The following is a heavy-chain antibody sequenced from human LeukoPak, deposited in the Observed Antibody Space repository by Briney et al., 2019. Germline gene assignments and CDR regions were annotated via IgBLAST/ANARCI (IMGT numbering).Heavy chain of an antibody. V-gene: IGHV1-46*01. Sequence: ASVKVSCKAFGYTFTSNYMHWVRQAPGQGPEWMGVISPSGGSTTYAQKFQGRVTITADESTSTAYMELSSLRSEDTAVYYCARRNDYGDYVSLWDAFDIWGRGTMVTVSS. D-gene: IGHD4-17*01. CDR2: ISPSGGST. J-gene: IGHJ3*02. CDR1: GYTFTSNY. CDR3: ARRNDYGDYVSLWDAFDI.